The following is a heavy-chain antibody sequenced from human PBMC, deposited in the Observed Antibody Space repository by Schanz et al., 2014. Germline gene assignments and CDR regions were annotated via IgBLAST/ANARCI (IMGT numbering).Heavy chain of an antibody. J-gene: IGHJ5*02. CDR1: GFNSDDYA. V-gene: IGHV3-9*02. D-gene: IGHD3-10*01. CDR3: ARPALWFGDNCFDP. Sequence: EVQLVESGGGLVQPGGSLRLSCTASGFNSDDYAMHWVRQAPGKGLEWVSNIPWNGAAIGYAGSVRGRFTISRDSAKNSLYLQMNSLRPEDTALYYCARPALWFGDNCFDPWGQGTLVTVSS. CDR2: IPWNGAAI.